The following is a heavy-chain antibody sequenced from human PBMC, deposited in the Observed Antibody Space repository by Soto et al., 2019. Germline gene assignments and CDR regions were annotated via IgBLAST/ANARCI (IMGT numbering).Heavy chain of an antibody. V-gene: IGHV3-23*01. Sequence: EVQLLESGGGLVQPGGSLRLSCAASGFTFSSYAMSWVRQAPGKGLEWVSAISGSGGSTYYADSMKGRFTISRDNSKNTRYLQMNRLRAEDTAVYYCAKYGNPATHRDAFDIWGQGTMVTVSS. D-gene: IGHD4-17*01. CDR3: AKYGNPATHRDAFDI. CDR2: ISGSGGST. J-gene: IGHJ3*02. CDR1: GFTFSSYA.